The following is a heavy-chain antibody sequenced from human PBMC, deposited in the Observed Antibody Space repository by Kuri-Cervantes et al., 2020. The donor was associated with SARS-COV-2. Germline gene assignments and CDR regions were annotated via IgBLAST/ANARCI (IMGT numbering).Heavy chain of an antibody. Sequence: SETLSLTCTVSGGSVSSYYWSWIRQPPGKGLEWIEYIYYSGSTNYNPSLKSRVTISVDTSKNQFSLKLSSVTAADTAVYYCARGPPSSIAARRVSFDYWGQGTLVTVSS. CDR2: IYYSGST. J-gene: IGHJ4*02. CDR3: ARGPPSSIAARRVSFDY. CDR1: GGSVSSYY. V-gene: IGHV4-59*02. D-gene: IGHD6-6*01.